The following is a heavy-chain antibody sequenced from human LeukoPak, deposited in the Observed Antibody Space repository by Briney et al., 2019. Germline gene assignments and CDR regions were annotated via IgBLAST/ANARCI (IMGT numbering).Heavy chain of an antibody. CDR1: GVSIGTSTHY. Sequence: SETLSLTCTVSGVSIGTSTHYWAWIRQPPGKGLEWIRCMFYRGSTDYNASLKSRVTLSVDTSRNQFSLKLRSVTASDTAIYYCVRQGGWGGAASLIDFWGQGTLVTVSS. D-gene: IGHD2-15*01. CDR3: VRQGGWGGAASLIDF. J-gene: IGHJ4*02. CDR2: MFYRGST. V-gene: IGHV4-39*01.